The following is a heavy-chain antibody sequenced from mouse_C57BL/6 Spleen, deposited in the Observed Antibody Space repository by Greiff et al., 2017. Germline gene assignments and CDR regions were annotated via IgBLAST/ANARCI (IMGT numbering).Heavy chain of an antibody. CDR2: FYPGSGSI. CDR1: GYTFTEYT. J-gene: IGHJ2*01. D-gene: IGHD1-1*01. CDR3: ARHEEDYYGSSRYYFDD. V-gene: IGHV1-62-2*01. Sequence: QVQLQQSGAELVKPGASVTLSCKASGYTFTEYTIHRVKQRSGQGLEWIGWFYPGSGSITYNETFKDKATLTADKSSSTVYMELSRWTSEDSAVYFCARHEEDYYGSSRYYFDDWGQGTTLTVSS.